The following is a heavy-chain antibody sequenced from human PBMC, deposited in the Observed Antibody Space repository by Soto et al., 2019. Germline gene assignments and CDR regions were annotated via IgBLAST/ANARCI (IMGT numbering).Heavy chain of an antibody. CDR2: IYHSGST. CDR1: GGSISSGGYS. J-gene: IGHJ4*02. V-gene: IGHV4-30-2*01. CDR3: VRRDPFRKVFDH. Sequence: SETLSLTCAVSGGSISSGGYSWSWIRQPPGKGLEWIGYIYHSGSTYYNPSLKSRVTISVDRSKNQFSLKLSSVTAADTAMYYCVRRDPFRKVFDHWGPGILVTVSS.